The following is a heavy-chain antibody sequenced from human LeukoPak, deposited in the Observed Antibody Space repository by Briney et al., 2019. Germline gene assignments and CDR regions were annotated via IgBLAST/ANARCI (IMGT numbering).Heavy chain of an antibody. D-gene: IGHD3-9*01. CDR2: IFYIGST. V-gene: IGHV4-61*01. CDR1: GGSFSSGSYH. Sequence: SETLSLTCTVSGGSFSSGSYHWSWIRQPPGKGLEWIGYIFYIGSTNYNPSLKSRVTISVDTSKNQFSLKLRSVTAADTAVYYCARVSDILTGYPFDYWGQGTLVTVSS. CDR3: ARVSDILTGYPFDY. J-gene: IGHJ4*02.